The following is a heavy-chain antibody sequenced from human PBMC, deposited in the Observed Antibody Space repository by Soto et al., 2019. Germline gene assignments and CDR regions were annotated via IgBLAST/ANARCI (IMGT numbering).Heavy chain of an antibody. CDR1: GGSISSGGYY. Sequence: QVQLQESGPGLVKPSQTLSLTCTVSGGSISSGGYYWSWIRQHLGKGLEWIGYIYYSGSTYYNPSLKSRVTISVDTSKNQFSLKLSSVTAADTAVYYCARDLSIAVAAPVHWGQGTLVTVSS. CDR2: IYYSGST. V-gene: IGHV4-31*03. CDR3: ARDLSIAVAAPVH. D-gene: IGHD6-19*01. J-gene: IGHJ4*02.